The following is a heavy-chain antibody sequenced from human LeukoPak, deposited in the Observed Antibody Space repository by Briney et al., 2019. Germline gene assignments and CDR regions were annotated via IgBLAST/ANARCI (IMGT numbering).Heavy chain of an antibody. CDR3: ARGGRAAAVPPFSFDY. V-gene: IGHV3-33*01. J-gene: IGHJ4*02. D-gene: IGHD6-13*01. Sequence: PGGSLPLSCAASGFTFSSYGMHWVRQAPGKGLEWVAVIWYDGSNKYYADSVKGRFTISRDNSKNTLYLQMNSLRAEDTAVYYCARGGRAAAVPPFSFDYWGRGTLVTVSS. CDR2: IWYDGSNK. CDR1: GFTFSSYG.